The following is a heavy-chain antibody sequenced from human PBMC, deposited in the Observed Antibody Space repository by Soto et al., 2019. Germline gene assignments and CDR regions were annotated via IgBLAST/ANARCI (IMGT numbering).Heavy chain of an antibody. CDR2: INPSRGGT. J-gene: IGHJ6*02. CDR1: GYPFTGPY. V-gene: IGHV1-2*02. CDR3: ARDFRTYSHGVDV. Sequence: ASVKVSCKASGYPFTGPYIYWVRQAPRQGLEWMGWINPSRGGTEFAEKFQGRVTVTRDTSIRTVFLELNSLTSDDTGVYFCARDFRTYSHGVDVWGQGTAVTVSS. D-gene: IGHD4-4*01.